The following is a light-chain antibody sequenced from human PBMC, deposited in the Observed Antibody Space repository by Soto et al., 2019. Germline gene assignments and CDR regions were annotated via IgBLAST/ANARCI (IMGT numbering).Light chain of an antibody. CDR3: HQYHNLWA. Sequence: VVMTQSPATLSVSPGERATLSCRASQNIYSNVAWYQQRPGQAPRLLIYRASTRATGIPARFSGSGSGTEFTLTISSLQSEDFTVYSCHQYHNLWAVGPGTQVEIK. CDR1: QNIYSN. V-gene: IGKV3-15*01. J-gene: IGKJ1*01. CDR2: RAS.